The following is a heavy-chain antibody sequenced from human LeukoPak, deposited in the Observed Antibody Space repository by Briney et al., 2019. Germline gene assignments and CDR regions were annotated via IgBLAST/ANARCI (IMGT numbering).Heavy chain of an antibody. Sequence: SETLSLTCTVSGGSISSSTDYWGWIRQPPGKGLEWIGTIYYSGPTYYNPSLKSRVTISVDTSKNQFSLKLSSVTAADTAVYYCARGAPYQLLNRDYYYYMDVWGKGTTVTISS. D-gene: IGHD2-2*01. CDR2: IYYSGPT. J-gene: IGHJ6*03. V-gene: IGHV4-39*07. CDR1: GGSISSSTDY. CDR3: ARGAPYQLLNRDYYYYMDV.